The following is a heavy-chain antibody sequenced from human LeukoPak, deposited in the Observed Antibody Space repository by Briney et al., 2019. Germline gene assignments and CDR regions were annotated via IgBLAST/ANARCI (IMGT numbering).Heavy chain of an antibody. V-gene: IGHV3-72*01. J-gene: IGHJ4*02. CDR1: GXTFSDHY. CDR3: ARDLWSYGSGSGLVY. Sequence: PGGSLRLSCVASGXTFSDHYMEWVRQAPGKGLEWVARSRNKANSYTTEYAASVKGRFTISRDDSKHSLYLQMNSLKTEDTAVYYCARDLWSYGSGSGLVYWSQGTLVTVSS. CDR2: SRNKANSYTT. D-gene: IGHD3-10*01.